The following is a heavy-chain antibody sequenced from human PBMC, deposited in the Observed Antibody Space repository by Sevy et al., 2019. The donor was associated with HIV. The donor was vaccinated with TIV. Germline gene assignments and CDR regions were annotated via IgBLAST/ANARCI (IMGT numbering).Heavy chain of an antibody. CDR2: IIPIFGTA. V-gene: IGHV1-69*13. Sequence: ASVKVSCKASGGTFSSYAISWVRQAPGQGLEWMGRIIPIFGTANYAQKFQGRVTITADESTSTAYMELSSLRSEDTAVYYCARDAGGSGTPLGYYMDVWGKGTTVTVSS. J-gene: IGHJ6*03. CDR1: GGTFSSYA. D-gene: IGHD3-10*01. CDR3: ARDAGGSGTPLGYYMDV.